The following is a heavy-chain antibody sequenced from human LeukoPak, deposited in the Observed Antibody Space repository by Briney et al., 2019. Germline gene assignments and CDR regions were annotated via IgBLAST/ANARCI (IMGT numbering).Heavy chain of an antibody. V-gene: IGHV5-51*01. CDR3: ARRVGSSSPFDY. J-gene: IGHJ4*02. D-gene: IGHD2-2*01. CDR2: IYRGDSES. Sequence: GESLKISFKGSGYSFTSYWSGWGRQMPGKGLEGVGSIYRGDSESRYSTSFQGQVTISADKSISPAYLQWSSLKASDTAMYYCARRVGSSSPFDYWGQGTLVTVSS. CDR1: GYSFTSYW.